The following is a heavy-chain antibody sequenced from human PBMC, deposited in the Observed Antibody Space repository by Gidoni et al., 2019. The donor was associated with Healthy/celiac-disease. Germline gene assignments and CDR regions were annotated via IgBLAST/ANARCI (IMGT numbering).Heavy chain of an antibody. J-gene: IGHJ6*03. CDR3: AKDRPSLRFLEWLLQGYMDV. CDR2: ISGSGGST. D-gene: IGHD3-3*01. Sequence: GKGLEWVSAISGSGGSTYYADSVKGRFTISRDNSKNTLYLQMNSLRAEDTAVYYCAKDRPSLRFLEWLLQGYMDVWGKGTTVTVSS. V-gene: IGHV3-23*01.